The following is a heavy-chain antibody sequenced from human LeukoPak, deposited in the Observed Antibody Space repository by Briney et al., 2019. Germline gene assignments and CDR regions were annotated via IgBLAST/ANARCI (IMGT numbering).Heavy chain of an antibody. CDR2: INPSGGST. J-gene: IGHJ4*02. Sequence: GASVKVSCKASGYTFTGYYMHWVRQAPGQGLEWMGIINPSGGSTSYAQKFQGRVTMTRDTSTSTVYMELSSLRSEDTAVYYCARVGPMITFGGVIDNHDYWGQGTLVTVSS. CDR1: GYTFTGYY. V-gene: IGHV1-46*01. D-gene: IGHD3-16*02. CDR3: ARVGPMITFGGVIDNHDY.